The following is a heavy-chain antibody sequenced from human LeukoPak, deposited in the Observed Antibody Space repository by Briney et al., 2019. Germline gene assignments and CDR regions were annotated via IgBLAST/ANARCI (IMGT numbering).Heavy chain of an antibody. CDR2: IIPILGIP. CDR3: ATLTRGATAY. J-gene: IGHJ4*02. Sequence: ASVKVSCKASGGTSSSYPISWVRQAPGQGLEWMGRIIPILGIPNYAQKFQGRVTISADKSTSTAYMDLSSLRSGDTAVYYCATLTRGATAYWGQGTLVTVSS. D-gene: IGHD5-12*01. CDR1: GGTSSSYP. V-gene: IGHV1-69*02.